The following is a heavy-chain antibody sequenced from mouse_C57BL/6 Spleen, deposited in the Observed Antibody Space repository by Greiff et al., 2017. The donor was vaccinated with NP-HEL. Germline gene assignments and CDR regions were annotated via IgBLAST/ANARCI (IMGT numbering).Heavy chain of an antibody. J-gene: IGHJ2*01. Sequence: EVKLVESGPGLVKPSQTVFLTCTVTGISITTGNYRWSWIRQFPGNKLEWIGYIYYSGTITYNPSLTSRTTITRDTPKNQFFLEMNSLTAEDTATYYCARERYDYDTKYFDYWGQGTTLTVSS. CDR2: IYYSGTI. CDR3: ARERYDYDTKYFDY. D-gene: IGHD2-4*01. CDR1: GISITTGNYR. V-gene: IGHV3-5*01.